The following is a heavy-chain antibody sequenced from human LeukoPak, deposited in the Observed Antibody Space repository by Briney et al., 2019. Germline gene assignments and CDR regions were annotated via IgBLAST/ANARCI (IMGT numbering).Heavy chain of an antibody. CDR2: ISAYNGNT. J-gene: IGHJ5*02. V-gene: IGHV1-18*01. Sequence: ASVKVSCKASGYTFTSYGISWVRQAPGQGLEWLGWISAYNGNTNYAQKLQGRVTMTTDTSTSTAYMELRSLRSDDTAVYYCAREYSSSGGDWFDPWGQGTLVTVSS. CDR3: AREYSSSGGDWFDP. D-gene: IGHD6-13*01. CDR1: GYTFTSYG.